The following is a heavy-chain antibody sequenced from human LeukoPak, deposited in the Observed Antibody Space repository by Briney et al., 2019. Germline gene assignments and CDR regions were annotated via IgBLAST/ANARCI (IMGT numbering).Heavy chain of an antibody. CDR1: GFNFRIYA. CDR2: ISGSGGST. V-gene: IGHV3-23*01. CDR3: AKDATPDITISGVAQFDY. J-gene: IGHJ4*02. Sequence: PGGSLRLSCAASGFNFRIYAMSWVRQAPGKGLEWVSAISGSGGSTYYADSVKGRFTISRDNSKNTLYLQMNSLRAEDTAVYYCAKDATPDITISGVAQFDYWGQGTLVTVSS. D-gene: IGHD3-3*01.